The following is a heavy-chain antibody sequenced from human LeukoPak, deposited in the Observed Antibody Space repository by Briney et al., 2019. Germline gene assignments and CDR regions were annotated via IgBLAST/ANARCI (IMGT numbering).Heavy chain of an antibody. CDR2: ISGSGGST. CDR3: AKDRSLSL. CDR1: GFTVSSNY. V-gene: IGHV3-23*01. Sequence: TGGSLRLSCAASGFTVSSNYMSWVRQAPGKGLEWVSAISGSGGSTYYADSVKGRFTISRDNSKNTLYLQMNSLRAEDTAVYYCAKDRSLSLWGQGTLVTVSS. J-gene: IGHJ4*02.